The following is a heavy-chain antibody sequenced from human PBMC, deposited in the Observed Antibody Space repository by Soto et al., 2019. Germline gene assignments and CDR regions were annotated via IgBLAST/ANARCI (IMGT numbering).Heavy chain of an antibody. V-gene: IGHV1-8*01. CDR2: MNPNSGNT. CDR3: ARVGVGYCSGGSCLRYYYYYMDV. CDR1: GYTFTSYD. D-gene: IGHD2-15*01. Sequence: ASVTVSCQASGYTFTSYDINWVRQATGQGLEWMGWMNPNSGNTGYAQKFQGRVTMTRNTSISTAYMELSSLRSEDTAVYYCARVGVGYCSGGSCLRYYYYYMDVWGKGTTVTVSS. J-gene: IGHJ6*03.